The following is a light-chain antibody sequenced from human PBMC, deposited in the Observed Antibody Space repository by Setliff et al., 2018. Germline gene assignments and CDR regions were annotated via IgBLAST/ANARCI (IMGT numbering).Light chain of an antibody. Sequence: QSALAQPASVSGSPGQSITISCTGSSSDVGGYNHVSWYQQHPGKAPKLMIYDVGKRPSGVSNRFSGSKSGNTASLTIPGLQAEDEADYYCSSYTGSNSHVFGTGTKVTVL. V-gene: IGLV2-14*01. J-gene: IGLJ1*01. CDR2: DVG. CDR1: SSDVGGYNH. CDR3: SSYTGSNSHV.